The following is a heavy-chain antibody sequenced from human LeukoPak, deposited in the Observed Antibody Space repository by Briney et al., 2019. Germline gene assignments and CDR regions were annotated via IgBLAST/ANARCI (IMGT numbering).Heavy chain of an antibody. CDR2: ISGSGGST. J-gene: IGHJ4*02. Sequence: HPGGSLRLSCAVSGFTFSSYAMSWVRQAPGKGLEWVSGISGSGGSTYYADSVKGRFTISRDNSKNTLYLQMNSLRAEDTAVYYCAKKSIMGDSSTWYYFDYWGQGTLVTVSS. D-gene: IGHD6-13*01. CDR1: GFTFSSYA. V-gene: IGHV3-23*01. CDR3: AKKSIMGDSSTWYYFDY.